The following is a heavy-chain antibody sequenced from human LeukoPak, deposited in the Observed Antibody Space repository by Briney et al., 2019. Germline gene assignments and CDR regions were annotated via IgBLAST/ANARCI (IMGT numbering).Heavy chain of an antibody. J-gene: IGHJ4*02. Sequence: SETLSLTGAVSGGSASSSNWWSWVRQPPGDGLEWVEEIYHGGSTNYNPSLRSRVTISVDKSKNQFSLKLSSVTAADTAVYYCARGGGRYCSSASCHLDYWGQGTLVTVSS. D-gene: IGHD2-2*01. CDR1: GGSASSSNW. CDR3: ARGGGRYCSSASCHLDY. CDR2: IYHGGST. V-gene: IGHV4-4*02.